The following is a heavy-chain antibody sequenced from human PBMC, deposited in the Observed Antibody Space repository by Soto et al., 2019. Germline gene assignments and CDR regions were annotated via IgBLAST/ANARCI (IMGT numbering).Heavy chain of an antibody. CDR2: ISNSGALT. Sequence: GGSLRLSCTASGFTFSTYSMNWVRQAPGKGLEWVSVISNSGALTYYADAVKGRFTISRDNSKNTVYLQMNSLRAEDTALYYCAKEDKVVPVTILALHHWGQGTPVTVSS. CDR1: GFTFSTYS. D-gene: IGHD2-2*01. J-gene: IGHJ4*02. V-gene: IGHV3-23*01. CDR3: AKEDKVVPVTILALHH.